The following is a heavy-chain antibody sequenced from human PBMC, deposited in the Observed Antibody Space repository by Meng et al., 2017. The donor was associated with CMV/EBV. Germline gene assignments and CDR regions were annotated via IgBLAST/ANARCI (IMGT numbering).Heavy chain of an antibody. Sequence: ASVKVSCKASGYTFTSYGISWVRQAPGQGLEWMGWISAYNGNTNYAQKLQGRVTMTTDTSTSTAYMELRSLRSDDTAVYYCEREGDSSGYYYVGWFDPWGQGTLVTVSS. J-gene: IGHJ5*02. CDR1: GYTFTSYG. D-gene: IGHD3-22*01. CDR2: ISAYNGNT. CDR3: EREGDSSGYYYVGWFDP. V-gene: IGHV1-18*01.